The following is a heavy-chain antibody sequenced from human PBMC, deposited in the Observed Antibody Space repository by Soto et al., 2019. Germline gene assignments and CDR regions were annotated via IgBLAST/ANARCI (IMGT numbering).Heavy chain of an antibody. CDR2: IIPIFGTA. Sequence: QVQLVQSGAEVKKPGSSVKVSCKASGGTFSSYAISWVRQAPGQGLEWMGGIIPIFGTANYAQKFQGRVTITADESTSTAYMGLSSLRSEDTVVYYCARESRDCSGGSCYCLAGIDYWGQVTLVTVSS. V-gene: IGHV1-69*12. D-gene: IGHD2-15*01. CDR1: GGTFSSYA. CDR3: ARESRDCSGGSCYCLAGIDY. J-gene: IGHJ4*02.